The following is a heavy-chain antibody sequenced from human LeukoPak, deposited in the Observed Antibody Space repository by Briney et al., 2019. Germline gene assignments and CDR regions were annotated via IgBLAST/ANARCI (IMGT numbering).Heavy chain of an antibody. CDR2: INAGNSHT. CDR3: ARGIWSARTVDYYLDY. V-gene: IGHV1-3*01. CDR1: GYTFKDFA. D-gene: IGHD2-21*01. J-gene: IGHJ4*02. Sequence: ASVKVSCKASGYTFKDFAFHWVRQAPGQRFEWMGWINAGNSHTKYSQNFQGRISITRDSSASTVYMELSSLTSEDTAIYYCARGIWSARTVDYYLDYWGQGALVTVSS.